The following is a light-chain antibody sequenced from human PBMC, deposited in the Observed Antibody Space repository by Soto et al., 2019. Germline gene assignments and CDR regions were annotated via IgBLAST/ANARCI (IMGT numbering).Light chain of an antibody. CDR2: GAS. V-gene: IGKV3-20*01. CDR3: QQYGDSPGYT. Sequence: EIVLTQSPGTLSLSPGERATLSCRASQSVSSSYFAWYQQKPGQAPRLLIYGASSRATGIPDRFSGSGSGTEFILTISRLEPEDFAVYYCQQYGDSPGYTFDQGTKLEIK. J-gene: IGKJ2*01. CDR1: QSVSSSY.